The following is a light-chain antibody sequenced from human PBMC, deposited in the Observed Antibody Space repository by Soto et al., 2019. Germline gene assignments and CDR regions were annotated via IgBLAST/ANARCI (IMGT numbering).Light chain of an antibody. J-gene: IGKJ1*01. V-gene: IGKV1-39*01. CDR3: QQYNSYWT. CDR2: AAS. Sequence: IQMTPSPSFLSASVGDRVTITGRASQSISSYLNWYQQKPGKAPKLLIYAASSLQSGVPSRFSGSGSGTEFTLTISSLQPDDFATYYCQQYNSYWTFGQGTKVDIK. CDR1: QSISSY.